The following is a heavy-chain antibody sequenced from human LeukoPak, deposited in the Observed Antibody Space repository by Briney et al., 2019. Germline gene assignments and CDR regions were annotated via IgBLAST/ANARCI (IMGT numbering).Heavy chain of an antibody. D-gene: IGHD5-24*01. V-gene: IGHV1-69*05. CDR2: SIPIFGAT. CDR3: ARGRWLQLYYMDV. Sequence: ASVKVSCKASGGTFSNYAISWVRQAPGQGLEWTGGSIPIFGATKYAQKFQGRVTIATDESTSTAYMELSSLRSEDTAVYYCARGRWLQLYYMDVWGKGTTVTVSS. J-gene: IGHJ6*03. CDR1: GGTFSNYA.